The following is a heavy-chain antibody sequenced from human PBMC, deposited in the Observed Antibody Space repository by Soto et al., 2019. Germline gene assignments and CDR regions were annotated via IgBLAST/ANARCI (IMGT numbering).Heavy chain of an antibody. Sequence: VQLVESGGDLVQPGGSLRLSCEASGFIFSSYWVRWARQAPGKGLEWVASIKEDGSQTYYVDSVKGRFTISRDNAKNSLYLQMNSLRAEDTAVYYCARKVVTYNYADYWGQGTLVTVSS. J-gene: IGHJ4*02. CDR1: GFIFSSYW. V-gene: IGHV3-7*05. CDR3: ARKVVTYNYADY. CDR2: IKEDGSQT. D-gene: IGHD3-16*01.